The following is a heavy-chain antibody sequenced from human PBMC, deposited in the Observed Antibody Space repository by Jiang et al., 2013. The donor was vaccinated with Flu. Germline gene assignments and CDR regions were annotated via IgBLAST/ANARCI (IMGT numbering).Heavy chain of an antibody. V-gene: IGHV4-59*01. D-gene: IGHD3-10*01. CDR3: ARAGFAYYGSGSYRNYYYYGMDV. CDR1: GGSISSYY. J-gene: IGHJ6*02. Sequence: SGSGLVKPSETLSLTCTVSGGSISSYYWSWIRQPPGKGLEWIGYIYYSGSTNYNPSLKSRVTISVDTSKNQFSLKLSSVTAADTAVYYCARAGFAYYGSGSYRNYYYYGMDVWGQGTTVTVSS. CDR2: IYYSGST.